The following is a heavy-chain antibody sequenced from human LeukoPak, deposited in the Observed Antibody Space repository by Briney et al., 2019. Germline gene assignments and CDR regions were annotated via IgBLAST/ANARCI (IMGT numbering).Heavy chain of an antibody. Sequence: GRSLRLSCEASGFTFSNYGIHWVRQTPGKGLEWVAAISSDGVEKHYADSVKGRFTISRDNSKSTVYLQMNSLRAEDTALYYCARERHYDILTGYSPLEYYFYYMDVWGKGTTVTVSS. D-gene: IGHD3-9*01. CDR2: ISSDGVEK. CDR1: GFTFSNYG. CDR3: ARERHYDILTGYSPLEYYFYYMDV. V-gene: IGHV3-30*04. J-gene: IGHJ6*03.